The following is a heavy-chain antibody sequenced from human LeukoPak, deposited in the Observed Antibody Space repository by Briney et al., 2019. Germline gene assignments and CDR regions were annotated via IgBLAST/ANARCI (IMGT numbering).Heavy chain of an antibody. D-gene: IGHD3-10*01. V-gene: IGHV4-38-2*02. J-gene: IGHJ3*02. CDR2: VYHTGST. CDR3: AREARSGSYAFDI. CDR1: GYSIGNVNY. Sequence: SETLSLTCTVSGYSIGNVNYWAWIRQPPGKGLVGIGSVYHTGSTYFNPSLKSRVTMSADTSKNQLSLKLNSMTAAGTAVYYCAREARSGSYAFDIWGQGTMVTVSS.